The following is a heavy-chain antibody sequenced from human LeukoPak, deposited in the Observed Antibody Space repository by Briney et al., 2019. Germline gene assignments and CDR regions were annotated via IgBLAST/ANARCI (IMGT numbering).Heavy chain of an antibody. CDR3: ARARRCGLYDDYGGCFDS. J-gene: IGHJ4*02. CDR1: GFTFSNYG. D-gene: IGHD4-17*01. CDR2: IWYDGSNK. Sequence: GGSLRLSCAASGFTFSNYGMHWVRQAPGKGLEWVAVIWYDGSNKYYADSVRGRFTISRDNSKNTLYLQLNSLRAEDTAVYYCARARRCGLYDDYGGCFDSWGQGTLVTVSS. V-gene: IGHV3-33*01.